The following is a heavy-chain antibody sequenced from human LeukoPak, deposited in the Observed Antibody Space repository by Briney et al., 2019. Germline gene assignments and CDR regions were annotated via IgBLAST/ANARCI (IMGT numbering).Heavy chain of an antibody. V-gene: IGHV4-59*01. Sequence: SETLSLTCTVSGGSISSYYWSWIRQPPGKGLEWIGYMYYSGSTNYNPSLKSRVTISVDTSKNQFSLKLSSVTAADTAVYYCARAGGYSYAAVYNWFDPWGQGTLVTVSS. CDR1: GGSISSYY. D-gene: IGHD5-18*01. CDR3: ARAGGYSYAAVYNWFDP. CDR2: MYYSGST. J-gene: IGHJ5*02.